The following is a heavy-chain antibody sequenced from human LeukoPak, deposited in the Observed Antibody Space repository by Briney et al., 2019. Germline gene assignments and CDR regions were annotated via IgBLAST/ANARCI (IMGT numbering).Heavy chain of an antibody. J-gene: IGHJ4*02. V-gene: IGHV3-64D*06. D-gene: IGHD2-15*01. CDR3: ARETGGRFDY. CDR1: GFTFTTYT. Sequence: GGSLRLSCSASGFTFTTYTMYWVRQAPGKGLEYVSVINGDGRNTYYADSVKGRFTISRDNSKNTLYLQMSSLRAEDTAVYYCARETGGRFDYWGQGTLVTVSS. CDR2: INGDGRNT.